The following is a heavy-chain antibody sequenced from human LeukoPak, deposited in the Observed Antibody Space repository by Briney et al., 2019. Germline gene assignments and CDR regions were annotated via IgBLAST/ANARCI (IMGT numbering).Heavy chain of an antibody. CDR1: GFTFDDYA. CDR3: ARDGLEGVDY. CDR2: ISWNSGRI. Sequence: GGSLRLSCAASGFTFDDYAMHWVRQAPGKGLEWVSGISWNSGRIGYADSVKGRFTISRDNAKNSLYLQMNSLRAEDTAVYYCARDGLEGVDYWGQGTLVTVSS. J-gene: IGHJ4*02. D-gene: IGHD1-1*01. V-gene: IGHV3-9*01.